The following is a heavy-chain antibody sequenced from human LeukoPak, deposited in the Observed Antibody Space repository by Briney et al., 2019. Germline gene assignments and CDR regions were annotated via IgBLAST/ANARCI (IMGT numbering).Heavy chain of an antibody. CDR2: ISSSSTYI. CDR1: GFTFSTYS. J-gene: IGHJ4*02. CDR3: ATYSGVHHKTFDD. Sequence: PGGSLRLSCAASGFTFSTYSMNWVRQAPGKGLEWVSSISSSSTYISYALSVKGRFTISRDNAKNSLFLQMNSLRAEDTALYYCATYSGVHHKTFDDWGQGTLVTVSS. V-gene: IGHV3-21*04. D-gene: IGHD1-26*01.